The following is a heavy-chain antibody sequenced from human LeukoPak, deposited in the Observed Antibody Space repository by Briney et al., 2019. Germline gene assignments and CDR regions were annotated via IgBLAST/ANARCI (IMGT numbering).Heavy chain of an antibody. CDR1: GYTFTGYY. D-gene: IGHD3-22*01. J-gene: IGHJ4*02. V-gene: IGHV1-2*06. CDR3: ARDLLGTTYYYDSSGYSAFDY. CDR2: INPNSGGT. Sequence: GASVKVSCKASGYTFTGYYMHWVRQAPGQGLEWMGRINPNSGGTNYAQKFQGGVTMTRDTSISTAYMELSRLRSDDTAVYYCARDLLGTTYYYDSSGYSAFDYWGQGTLVTVSS.